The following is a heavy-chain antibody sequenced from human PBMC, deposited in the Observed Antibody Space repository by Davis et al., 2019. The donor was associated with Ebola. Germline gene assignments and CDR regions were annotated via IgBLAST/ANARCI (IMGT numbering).Heavy chain of an antibody. CDR1: GGSFSGYY. J-gene: IGHJ4*02. CDR2: IFNIEST. CDR3: ARGLPGTIFDS. Sequence: SETLSLTCTVSGGSFSGYYWSWIRQPPGKGLEWIGYIFNIESTKYNLSLKSRVSILVDTSKNQFSLKLSSVTAADTAVYYCARGLPGTIFDSWGQGTLVTVSS. D-gene: IGHD2-8*01. V-gene: IGHV4-59*01.